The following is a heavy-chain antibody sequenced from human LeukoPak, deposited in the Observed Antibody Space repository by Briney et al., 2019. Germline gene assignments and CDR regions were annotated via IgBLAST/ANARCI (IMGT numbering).Heavy chain of an antibody. J-gene: IGHJ4*02. CDR2: VHHTGSR. D-gene: IGHD6-25*01. CDR3: ARERATSGRCRFDF. CDR1: GASISSHY. V-gene: IGHV4-59*11. Sequence: SETLSLTCTVSGASISSHYWSWIRQSPGKGLEWIGYVHHTGSRSYNPSLKSRVTISLDRDKSQFSLKLTSVTAADTAVYYCARERATSGRCRFDFWGQGALVTVSS.